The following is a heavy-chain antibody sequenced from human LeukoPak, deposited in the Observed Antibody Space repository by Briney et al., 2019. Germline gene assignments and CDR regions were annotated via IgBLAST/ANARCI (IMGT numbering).Heavy chain of an antibody. Sequence: GASVKVSCKVSGYTLTELSIHWVRQAPGKGLEWMGGFDPEDGETIYAQKFQGRVTMTEDTSTDTAYMELSSLRSEDTAVYYCATFLKVVAATPAADAFDIWGQGTMVTVSS. CDR2: FDPEDGET. D-gene: IGHD2-15*01. J-gene: IGHJ3*02. CDR3: ATFLKVVAATPAADAFDI. CDR1: GYTLTELS. V-gene: IGHV1-24*01.